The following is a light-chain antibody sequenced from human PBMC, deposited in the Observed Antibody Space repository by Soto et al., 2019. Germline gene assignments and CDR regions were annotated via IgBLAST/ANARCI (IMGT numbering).Light chain of an antibody. Sequence: DIVMTQSPDSLAVSLGERATINCKSSQSVLYSSNNKNYLAWSQQKPGQPPKLLLYWASTRESGVPDRFSGSGSGTDFTLTISSLQAEDVAVYYCQQYYSTLYTFGQGTKLEIK. CDR2: WAS. V-gene: IGKV4-1*01. CDR3: QQYYSTLYT. J-gene: IGKJ2*01. CDR1: QSVLYSSNNKNY.